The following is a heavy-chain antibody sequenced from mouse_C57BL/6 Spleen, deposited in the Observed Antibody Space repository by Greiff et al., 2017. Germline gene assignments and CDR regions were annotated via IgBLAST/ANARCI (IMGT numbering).Heavy chain of an antibody. CDR2: IDPETGGT. CDR3: TRRAYYSNPLAY. CDR1: GYTFTDYE. J-gene: IGHJ3*01. V-gene: IGHV1-15*01. D-gene: IGHD2-5*01. Sequence: QVQLKQSGAELVRPGASVTLSCKASGYTFTDYEMHWVQQTPVHGLEWIGAIDPETGGTAYNQKFKGKAILTADKSSSTAYMELRSLTSEDSAVYYCTRRAYYSNPLAYWGQGTLVTVSA.